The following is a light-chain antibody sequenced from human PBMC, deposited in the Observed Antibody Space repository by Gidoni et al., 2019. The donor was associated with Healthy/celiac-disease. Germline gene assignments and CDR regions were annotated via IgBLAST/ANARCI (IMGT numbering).Light chain of an antibody. CDR3: QQYDNLPRT. V-gene: IGKV1-33*01. CDR1: QDISNY. CDR2: DAS. Sequence: DIQMTQSPSSLPASVVDRVTITCKASQDISNYLNWYQQKPGKAPKLLIYDASNLETGVPSRFSGSVSGTDFTFTISSLQPEDIATYYCQQYDNLPRTFGQGTKLEIK. J-gene: IGKJ2*02.